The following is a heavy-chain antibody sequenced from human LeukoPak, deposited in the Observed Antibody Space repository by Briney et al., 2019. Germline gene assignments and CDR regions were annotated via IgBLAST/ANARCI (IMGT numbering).Heavy chain of an antibody. CDR1: GFTFSSYA. CDR3: AKRGREKSNDY. J-gene: IGHJ4*02. D-gene: IGHD1-26*01. V-gene: IGHV3-23*01. CDR2: ISIDGGRT. Sequence: GGSLRLSCAASGFTFSSYAMSWVRQAPGKGPEWVSTISIDGGRTYYADSVKGRFTISRDNSKNTLYLQMNSLRAEDTAVYYCAKRGREKSNDYWGQGTLVTVSS.